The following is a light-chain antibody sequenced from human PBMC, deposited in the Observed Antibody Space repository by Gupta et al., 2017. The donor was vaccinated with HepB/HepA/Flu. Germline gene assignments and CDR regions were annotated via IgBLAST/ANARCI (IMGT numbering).Light chain of an antibody. CDR1: QSVSSSY. Sequence: EITLTQSPGTLSVSPGERATLSCRASQSVSSSYLAWYQQTPGQAPRLLIYGASSRATGIPDRFSGSGAGTDFTLTISRLEPEDFAVYYCHQYITSPSTWTFGQGTKVEIK. CDR2: GAS. J-gene: IGKJ1*01. V-gene: IGKV3-20*01. CDR3: HQYITSPSTWT.